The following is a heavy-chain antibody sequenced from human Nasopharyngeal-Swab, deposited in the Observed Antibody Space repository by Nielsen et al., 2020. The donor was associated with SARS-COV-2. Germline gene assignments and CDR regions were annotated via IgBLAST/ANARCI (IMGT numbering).Heavy chain of an antibody. J-gene: IGHJ6*03. Sequence: VRQAPGKGLEWVSVIYSGGSTYYADSVKGRFTISRDNSKNTPYLQMNSLRAEDTAVYYCARDRFSGYMDVWGKGTTVTVSS. V-gene: IGHV3-53*01. D-gene: IGHD6-25*01. CDR2: IYSGGST. CDR3: ARDRFSGYMDV.